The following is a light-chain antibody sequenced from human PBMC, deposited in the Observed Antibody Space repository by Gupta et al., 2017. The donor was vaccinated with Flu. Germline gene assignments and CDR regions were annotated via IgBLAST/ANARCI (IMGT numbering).Light chain of an antibody. CDR1: SGYVGGNNF. V-gene: IGLV2-8*01. CDR2: EVS. Sequence: VSISCGGSSGYVGGNNFVSWHQQSAANPPLLLFYEVSKSTAGAADLFSASKAGNTASLTVFGLEAEDAAEYCYSSDTGSNILVFGGGTKLTVL. CDR3: SSDTGSNILV. J-gene: IGLJ2*01.